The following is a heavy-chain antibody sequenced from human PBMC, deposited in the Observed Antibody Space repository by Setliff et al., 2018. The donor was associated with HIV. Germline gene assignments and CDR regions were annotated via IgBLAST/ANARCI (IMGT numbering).Heavy chain of an antibody. CDR1: GYTFLNCD. D-gene: IGHD3-10*01. CDR2: LTPHSGDT. J-gene: IGHJ5*02. CDR3: ARGWGLWFGQLSILPLDP. Sequence: ASVKVSCKASGYTFLNCDINWLRQAPGQGLEWMGRLTPHSGDTISADRFQGRLVMTTNTSTTTAFMELSSLRSDDTALYFCARGWGLWFGQLSILPLDPWGQGTLVTVSS. V-gene: IGHV1-8*01.